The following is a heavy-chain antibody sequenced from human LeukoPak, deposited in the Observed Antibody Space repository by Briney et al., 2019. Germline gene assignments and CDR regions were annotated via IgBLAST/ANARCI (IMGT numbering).Heavy chain of an antibody. CDR2: ISAYNGNT. D-gene: IGHD3-9*01. CDR1: GYTFTSYG. CDR3: ARGVRYFDWLSPDAFDI. J-gene: IGHJ3*02. V-gene: IGHV1-18*01. Sequence: ASAKVSCKASGYTFTSYGISWVRQAPGQGLEWMGWISAYNGNTNYAQKLQGRVTMTTDTSTSTAYMELRSLRSDDTAVYYCARGVRYFDWLSPDAFDIWGQGTMVTVSS.